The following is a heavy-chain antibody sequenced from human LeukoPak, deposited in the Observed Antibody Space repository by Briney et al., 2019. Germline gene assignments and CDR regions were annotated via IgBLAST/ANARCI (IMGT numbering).Heavy chain of an antibody. CDR3: TKYPDNSGYSDY. J-gene: IGHJ4*02. CDR2: INQDGSLK. Sequence: GGSLRLSCVTSGYTISRYWLAWVRQAPGKELEWVANINQDGSLKNYVDSVKGRFTISRDNAKNSLYLQMSSLRAEDTAVYYCTKYPDNSGYSDYWGQGTLLTVSS. CDR1: GYTISRYW. D-gene: IGHD3-22*01. V-gene: IGHV3-7*01.